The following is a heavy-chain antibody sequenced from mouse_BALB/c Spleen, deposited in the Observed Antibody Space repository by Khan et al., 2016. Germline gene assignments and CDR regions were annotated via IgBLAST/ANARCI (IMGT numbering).Heavy chain of an antibody. J-gene: IGHJ4*01. CDR3: ARSCAMDY. CDR2: INPNIGGT. CDR1: GYTFTDYN. Sequence: VRLQQSGPELVKPGASVKIPCKASGYTFTDYNMDWVKQSHGKSLEWIGDINPNIGGTIYNQKFKGKATLTVDKSSSTAYMELRSLTSEDTAVDYCARSCAMDYWGQGTSVTVSS. V-gene: IGHV1-18*01.